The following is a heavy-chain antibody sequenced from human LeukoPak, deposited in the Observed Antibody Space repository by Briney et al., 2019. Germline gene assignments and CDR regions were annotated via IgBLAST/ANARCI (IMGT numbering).Heavy chain of an antibody. CDR2: IYYSGST. D-gene: IGHD1-1*01. Sequence: PSQTLSLTCTVSGGSISSGDYYWSWIRQPPGKGLEWIGYIYYSGSTYYNPSLKSRVTISVDTSKNQLSLKLSSVTAADTAVYYCARGYGTFYYYYMDVWGKGTTVTVSS. CDR3: ARGYGTFYYYYMDV. V-gene: IGHV4-30-4*08. J-gene: IGHJ6*03. CDR1: GGSISSGDYY.